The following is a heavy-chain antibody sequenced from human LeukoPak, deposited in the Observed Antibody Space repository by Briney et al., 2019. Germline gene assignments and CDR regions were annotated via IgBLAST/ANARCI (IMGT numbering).Heavy chain of an antibody. Sequence: PSETLSLTCTVSGGSISGYSWSWIRQPPGKGLEWIGYTHYSESSKYNTSLKSRVTISVDTSKNQFSLKVSSVTAADTAVYYCARCGRNNRGYYYMEDWGKGTTVTVSS. CDR3: ARCGRNNRGYYYMED. CDR1: GGSISGYS. J-gene: IGHJ6*03. D-gene: IGHD2/OR15-2a*01. V-gene: IGHV4-59*01. CDR2: THYSESS.